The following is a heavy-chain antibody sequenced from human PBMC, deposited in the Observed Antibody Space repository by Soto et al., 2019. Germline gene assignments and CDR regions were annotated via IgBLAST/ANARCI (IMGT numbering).Heavy chain of an antibody. CDR3: ARGGGPPSRYCSGGSCYSMGWYYYYYMDV. J-gene: IGHJ6*03. CDR2: INHSGST. CDR1: GGSFSGYY. Sequence: SETLSLTCAVYGGSFSGYYWSCIRQPPGKGLEWIGEINHSGSTNYNPSLKSRVTISVDTSKNQFSLKLSSVTAADTAVYYCARGGGPPSRYCSGGSCYSMGWYYYYYMDVWGKGTTVTVSS. D-gene: IGHD2-15*01. V-gene: IGHV4-34*01.